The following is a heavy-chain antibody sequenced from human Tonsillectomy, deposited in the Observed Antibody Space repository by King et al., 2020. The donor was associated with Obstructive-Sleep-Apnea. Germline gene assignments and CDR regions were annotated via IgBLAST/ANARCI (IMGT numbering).Heavy chain of an antibody. CDR2: IYYSGST. V-gene: IGHV4-39*07. J-gene: IGHJ6*02. CDR1: GGSISSSSYY. D-gene: IGHD3-10*01. CDR3: ARDKAVLLWFGELGYGMDV. Sequence: QLQESGPGLVKPSETLSLTCTVSGGSISSSSYYWGWIRQPPGKGLEWIGSIYYSGSTYYNPSLKSRVTISVDTSKNQFSLKLSSLTAADTAVYYCARDKAVLLWFGELGYGMDVWGQGTTVTVSS.